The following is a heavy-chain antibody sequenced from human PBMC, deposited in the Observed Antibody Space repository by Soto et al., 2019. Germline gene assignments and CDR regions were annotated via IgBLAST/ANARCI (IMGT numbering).Heavy chain of an antibody. Sequence: ASVKVSFKASGYTFTSYGISWVRQAPGQGLEWMGWISAYNGNTNYAQKLQGRVTMTTDTSTSTAYMELRSLRSDDTAVYYCARDIDPNYYDSSGSPHHWGQGTLVTVSS. CDR3: ARDIDPNYYDSSGSPHH. D-gene: IGHD3-22*01. CDR2: ISAYNGNT. CDR1: GYTFTSYG. J-gene: IGHJ4*02. V-gene: IGHV1-18*01.